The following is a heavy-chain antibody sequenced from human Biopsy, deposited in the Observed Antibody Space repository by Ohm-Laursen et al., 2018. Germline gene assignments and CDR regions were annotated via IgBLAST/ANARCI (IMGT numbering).Heavy chain of an antibody. CDR2: VYHSGTT. CDR1: GGSISSGSNY. V-gene: IGHV4-39*01. CDR3: ARHDGNGPFALDS. J-gene: IGHJ4*02. D-gene: IGHD5-24*01. Sequence: GTLSLTCSVSGGSISSGSNYWAWIRQPPGKGLEWIGSVYHSGTTYYSPSLKSRVTISVDTSKNQLSLKVTSVTAADTAAYYCARHDGNGPFALDSWGQGTLVTVSS.